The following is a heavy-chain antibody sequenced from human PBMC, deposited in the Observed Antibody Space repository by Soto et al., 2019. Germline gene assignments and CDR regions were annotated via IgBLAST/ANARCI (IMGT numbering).Heavy chain of an antibody. CDR1: GYTFTSFG. J-gene: IGHJ4*02. CDR3: ARGGSYHATVDY. CDR2: ISGYNGNT. D-gene: IGHD3-16*02. V-gene: IGHV1-18*04. Sequence: QVQLVQSGAEVKKAGASVKVSCKVYGYTFTSFGISWVRQAPGQGLEWMGWISGYNGNTDYAEKFQGRVTMITDTSTSTAHMELRSLRSDDTATYYCARGGSYHATVDYWGQGTLVTVSS.